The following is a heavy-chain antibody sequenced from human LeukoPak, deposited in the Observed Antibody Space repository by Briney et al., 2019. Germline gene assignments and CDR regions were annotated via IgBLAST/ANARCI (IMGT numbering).Heavy chain of an antibody. CDR3: ARIQTGYYDS. D-gene: IGHD3-9*01. CDR1: GFTFSSYW. Sequence: GGSLRLSCAASGFTFSSYWMRWVRQAPRKRLEWVSAISDSGSSTYYADSVKGRFTISRDNSKNTLYLQMNSLRAEDTALYYCARIQTGYYDSWGQGTLVTVSS. J-gene: IGHJ5*01. CDR2: ISDSGSST. V-gene: IGHV3-23*01.